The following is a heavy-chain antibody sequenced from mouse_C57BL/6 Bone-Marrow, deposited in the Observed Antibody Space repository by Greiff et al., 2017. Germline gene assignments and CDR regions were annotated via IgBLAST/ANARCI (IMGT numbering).Heavy chain of an antibody. D-gene: IGHD1-1*01. CDR2: IYPGSGST. J-gene: IGHJ1*03. CDR3: ARITTVVAPYFDV. Sequence: QVQLKQSGAELVKPGASVKMSCKASGYTFTSYWITWVKQRPGQGLEWIGDIYPGSGSTNYNEKFKSKATLTVDASSSTAYMQLSSLTSEDSAVYYCARITTVVAPYFDVWGTGTTVTVSS. CDR1: GYTFTSYW. V-gene: IGHV1-55*01.